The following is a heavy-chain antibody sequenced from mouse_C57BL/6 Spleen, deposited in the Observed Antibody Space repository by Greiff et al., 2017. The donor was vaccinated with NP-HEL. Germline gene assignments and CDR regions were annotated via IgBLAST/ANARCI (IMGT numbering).Heavy chain of an antibody. CDR2: ISSGSSTI. V-gene: IGHV5-17*01. CDR3: ARGGGVAMDY. Sequence: EVKLMESGGGLVKPGGSLKLSCAASGFTFSDYGMHWVRQAPEKGLEWVAYISSGSSTIYYADTVKGRFTISRDNAKNTLFLQMTSLRSEDTAMYYCARGGGVAMDYWGQGTSVTVSS. CDR1: GFTFSDYG. J-gene: IGHJ4*01.